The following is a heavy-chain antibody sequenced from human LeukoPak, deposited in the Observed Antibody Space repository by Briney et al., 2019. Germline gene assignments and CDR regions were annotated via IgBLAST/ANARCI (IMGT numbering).Heavy chain of an antibody. CDR2: ISYDGSNK. D-gene: IGHD3-10*01. V-gene: IGHV3-30*18. CDR3: AKGPMVRGVIMWDY. Sequence: GRSLRLSCAASGFTFSSYGMHWVRQAPGKGLEWVAVISYDGSNKYCADSVKGRFTISRDNSKNTLYLQMNSLRAEDTAVYYCAKGPMVRGVIMWDYWGQGTLVTVSS. J-gene: IGHJ4*02. CDR1: GFTFSSYG.